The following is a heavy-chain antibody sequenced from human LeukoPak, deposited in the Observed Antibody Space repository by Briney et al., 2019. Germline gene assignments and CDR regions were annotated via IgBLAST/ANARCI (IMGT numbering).Heavy chain of an antibody. D-gene: IGHD2-8*01. CDR2: IYYSGST. Sequence: SETLSLTCTVSGGSISSHYWSWIRQPPGKGLEGIGYIYYSGSTNYNPSLKSRVTISVDTSKNQFSLKLSSVTAADTAVYYCARVRNGGFYYMDVWGKGTTVTVSS. CDR3: ARVRNGGFYYMDV. J-gene: IGHJ6*03. CDR1: GGSISSHY. V-gene: IGHV4-59*11.